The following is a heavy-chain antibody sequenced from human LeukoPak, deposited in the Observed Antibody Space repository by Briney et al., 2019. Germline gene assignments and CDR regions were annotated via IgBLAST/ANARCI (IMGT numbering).Heavy chain of an antibody. V-gene: IGHV4-59*01. CDR3: ARWGMTTIDY. D-gene: IGHD3-16*01. CDR2: IYYSGST. Sequence: PSETLSLTCTVSGGSISSYYWSWIRQPPGKGLEWIGYIYYSGSTNYNPSLKSRVTISVDTSKNQFSLKLSSVTAADMAVYYCARWGMTTIDYWGQGTLVTVPS. CDR1: GGSISSYY. J-gene: IGHJ4*02.